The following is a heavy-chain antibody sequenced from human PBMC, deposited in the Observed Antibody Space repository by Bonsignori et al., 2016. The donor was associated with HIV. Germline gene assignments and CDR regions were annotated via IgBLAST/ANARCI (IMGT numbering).Heavy chain of an antibody. CDR3: ARLNYFYMDI. CDR1: DFTVRGND. Sequence: DVQVVESGGGLVQPGGSLRLSCVASDFTVRGNDMTWVRQAPGKGLEWVSVSYKSGSTGHADSVKGRFTISRDEGKNTLYLQLYSLRAEDTAVYYCARLNYFYMDIWGQGP. CDR2: SYKSGST. V-gene: IGHV3-66*04. J-gene: IGHJ6*03.